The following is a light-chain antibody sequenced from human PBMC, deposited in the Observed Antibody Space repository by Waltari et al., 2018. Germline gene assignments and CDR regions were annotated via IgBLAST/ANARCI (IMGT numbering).Light chain of an antibody. V-gene: IGKV3-11*01. J-gene: IGKJ1*01. CDR1: KCVSVY. CDR3: QQYNNWPET. Sequence: IALTQSPATLSLSPGERSTLSCRATKCVSVYLAWYQQNPGQAPRLLIHDTSNRATGIPARFSGSGSETDFTLTISSLQSADFAVYFCQQYNNWPETFGQGTKVEIK. CDR2: DTS.